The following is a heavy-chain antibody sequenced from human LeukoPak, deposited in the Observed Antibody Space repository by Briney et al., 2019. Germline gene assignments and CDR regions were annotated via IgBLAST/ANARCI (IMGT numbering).Heavy chain of an antibody. Sequence: GGSLRLSCAASGFTFSDYYMSWIRQAPGKGLEWVSYISSSGSTIYYADSVKGRFTISRDNAKNSLYLQMNSLRAEGTAVYYCAGERDSSGYQPFDYWGQGTLVTVSS. CDR1: GFTFSDYY. V-gene: IGHV3-11*04. CDR3: AGERDSSGYQPFDY. J-gene: IGHJ4*02. CDR2: ISSSGSTI. D-gene: IGHD3-22*01.